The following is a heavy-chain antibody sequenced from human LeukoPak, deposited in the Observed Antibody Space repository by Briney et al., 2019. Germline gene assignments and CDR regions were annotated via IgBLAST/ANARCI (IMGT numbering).Heavy chain of an antibody. CDR2: TYYRSNWHN. V-gene: IGHV6-1*01. CDR3: ARDHDTSPRAFDT. D-gene: IGHD3-22*01. CDR1: GDSVSSNTAA. J-gene: IGHJ3*02. Sequence: SQTLSLTCAISGDSVSSNTAAWNWIRQSPSGGLGWLGRTYYRSNWHNDYAESVKNRITINPDTSRDQFSLQLNSVTPEDTALYYCARDHDTSPRAFDTWGPGTMVTVSS.